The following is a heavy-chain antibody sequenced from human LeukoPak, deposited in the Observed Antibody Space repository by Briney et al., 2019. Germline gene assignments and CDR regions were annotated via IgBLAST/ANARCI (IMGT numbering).Heavy chain of an antibody. J-gene: IGHJ4*02. Sequence: SETLSLTCAVYGGSFSGYYWSWIRQPPGKGLEWIGEINHSGSTNCNPSLKSRVTISVDTSKNQFSLKLSSVTAADTAVYYCASGSWYVVGFDYWGQGTLVTVSS. CDR3: ASGSWYVVGFDY. CDR2: INHSGST. CDR1: GGSFSGYY. V-gene: IGHV4-34*01. D-gene: IGHD6-13*01.